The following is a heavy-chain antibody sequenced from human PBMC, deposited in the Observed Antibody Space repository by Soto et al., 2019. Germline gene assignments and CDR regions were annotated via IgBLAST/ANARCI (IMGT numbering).Heavy chain of an antibody. CDR2: IYHSGST. CDR3: TRDSDYDFPR. J-gene: IGHJ4*02. Sequence: QLQLQESGSGLVKPSQTLSLTCAVSGGSISSGGYSWSWIRQPPGKGLEWIGYIYHSGSTYYNPSLKSRVSISVDRSKSQFSLKLSSVTAADTAVYYCTRDSDYDFPRWGQGTLVTVSS. D-gene: IGHD3-3*01. CDR1: GGSISSGGYS. V-gene: IGHV4-30-2*01.